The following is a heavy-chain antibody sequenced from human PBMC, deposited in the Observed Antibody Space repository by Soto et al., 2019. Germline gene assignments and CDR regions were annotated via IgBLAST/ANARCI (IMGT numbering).Heavy chain of an antibody. Sequence: GASVKVSCKASGYTFTGYYMHWVRQAPGQGLEWMGWINPNSGGTNYAQKFQGWVTMTRDTSIITAYMELSRLRSDDTAVYYCARDTNYDSSGYSTGFDYWGQGTLVTVSS. D-gene: IGHD3-22*01. CDR2: INPNSGGT. CDR3: ARDTNYDSSGYSTGFDY. J-gene: IGHJ4*02. V-gene: IGHV1-2*04. CDR1: GYTFTGYY.